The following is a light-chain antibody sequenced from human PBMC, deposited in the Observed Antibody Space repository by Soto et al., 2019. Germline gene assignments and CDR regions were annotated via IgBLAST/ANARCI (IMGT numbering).Light chain of an antibody. CDR2: EVS. CDR3: SSYTGTSTLV. J-gene: IGLJ3*02. CDR1: SSDVGGYNY. V-gene: IGLV2-14*01. Sequence: QSVLSQPASVSGSPGQSIIISCAGTSSDVGGYNYVSWYQQHPGKAPKLMISEVSNRPSGDSNRFSGSKSGNTASLTISGLQAEDEADYYCSSYTGTSTLVFGGGTKVTVL.